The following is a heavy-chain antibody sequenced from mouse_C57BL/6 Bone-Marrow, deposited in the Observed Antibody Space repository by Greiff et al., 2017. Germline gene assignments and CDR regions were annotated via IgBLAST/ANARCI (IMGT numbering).Heavy chain of an antibody. Sequence: VQLQQSGAELAKPGASVKLSCKASGYTFTSYWMHWVKQRPGQGLEWIGYINPSSGYTKYNQKFKDKATLTAEKSSSTAYMQLSSLTYEDSAVYYCARSQRRLRFAYWGQGTLVTVSA. CDR1: GYTFTSYW. J-gene: IGHJ3*01. V-gene: IGHV1-7*01. D-gene: IGHD3-2*02. CDR3: ARSQRRLRFAY. CDR2: INPSSGYT.